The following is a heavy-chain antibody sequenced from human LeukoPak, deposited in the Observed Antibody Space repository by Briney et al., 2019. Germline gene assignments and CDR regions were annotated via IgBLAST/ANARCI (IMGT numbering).Heavy chain of an antibody. D-gene: IGHD3-16*01. CDR1: GDSISSYH. CDR2: IYYSGST. CDR3: ARGGTYALV. J-gene: IGHJ4*02. V-gene: IGHV4-59*01. Sequence: SETLSLTCNVSGDSISSYHWGWIRQPPGKGLDWIGYIYYSGSTNYNPSLKSRVTISVDTSKNQFSLKLSSVTAADTAVYYCARGGTYALVWGQGTLVTVSS.